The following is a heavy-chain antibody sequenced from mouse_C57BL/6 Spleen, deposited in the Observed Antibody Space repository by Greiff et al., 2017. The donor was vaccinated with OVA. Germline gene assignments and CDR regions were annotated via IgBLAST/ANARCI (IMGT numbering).Heavy chain of an antibody. J-gene: IGHJ1*03. D-gene: IGHD1-1*01. CDR2: IRLKSDNYAT. V-gene: IGHV6-3*01. CDR3: TAPLYYYGSSYRYWYFDV. CDR1: GFTFSNYW. Sequence: EVHLVESGGGLVQPGGSMKLSCVASGFTFSNYWMNWVRQSPEKGLEWVAQIRLKSDNYATHYAESVKGRFTISRDDSKSSVYLQMNNLRAEDTGIYYCTAPLYYYGSSYRYWYFDVWGTGTTVTVSS.